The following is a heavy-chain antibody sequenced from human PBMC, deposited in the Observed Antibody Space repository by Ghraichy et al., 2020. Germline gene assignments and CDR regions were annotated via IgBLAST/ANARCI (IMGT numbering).Heavy chain of an antibody. CDR2: MNPNSGNT. V-gene: IGHV1-8*01. CDR3: ARVGSFTVPAASSWYFDL. J-gene: IGHJ2*01. D-gene: IGHD2-2*01. Sequence: ASVKVSCKASGYTFTSYDINWVRQATGQGLEWMGWMNPNSGNTGYAQKFQGRVTMTRNTSISTVYMELSSLRSEDTAVYYCARVGSFTVPAASSWYFDLWGRGTLVTVSS. CDR1: GYTFTSYD.